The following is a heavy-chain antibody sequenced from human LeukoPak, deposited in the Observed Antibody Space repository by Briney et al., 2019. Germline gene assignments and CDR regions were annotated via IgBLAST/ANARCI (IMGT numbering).Heavy chain of an antibody. CDR2: IYTSGST. CDR1: GGSISSGSYY. CDR3: ARGDWFGEYYFDY. V-gene: IGHV4-61*02. J-gene: IGHJ4*02. Sequence: SETLSLTCTVSGGSISSGSYYWSWIRQPAGKGLEWIGRIYTSGSTNYNPSLKSRVTISVDTSKNQFSLKLSSVTAADTAVYYCARGDWFGEYYFDYWGQGTLVTVSS. D-gene: IGHD3-10*01.